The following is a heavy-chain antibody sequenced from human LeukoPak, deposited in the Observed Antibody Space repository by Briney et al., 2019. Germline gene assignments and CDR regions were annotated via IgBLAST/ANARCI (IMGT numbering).Heavy chain of an antibody. D-gene: IGHD3-22*01. CDR3: VRDYYDSALYPRADM. V-gene: IGHV3-33*01. CDR1: GFTFSSYG. Sequence: GGSLRLSCAASGFTFSSYGMHWVRQAPGKGLEWVAVIWYDGSSKYNGDSVKGRFSISRDNSKNTLYLQMNNLRAEDTAVYYCVRDYYDSALYPRADMWGRGTMVTVSS. J-gene: IGHJ3*02. CDR2: IWYDGSSK.